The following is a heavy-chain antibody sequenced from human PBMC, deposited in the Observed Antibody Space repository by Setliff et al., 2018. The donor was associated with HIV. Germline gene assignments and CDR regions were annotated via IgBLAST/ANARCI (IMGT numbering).Heavy chain of an antibody. D-gene: IGHD5-18*01. CDR3: ARAPGYSYSFYFDS. J-gene: IGHJ4*02. CDR1: GYSISSGYF. CDR2: IYHSGST. V-gene: IGHV4-38-2*01. Sequence: SETLSLTCGVSGYSISSGYFWGWIRQPPGKGLEWIGSIYHSGSTYYNPSLQSRVTMAVDTSKNQFSLKLNSVTAADTAVYFCARAPGYSYSFYFDSWGQGTLVTV.